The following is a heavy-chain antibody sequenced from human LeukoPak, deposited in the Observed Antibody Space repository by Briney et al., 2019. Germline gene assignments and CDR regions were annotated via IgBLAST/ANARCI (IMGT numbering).Heavy chain of an antibody. CDR2: IKSKTDGGTT. V-gene: IGHV3-15*01. CDR1: GFTFSNAW. CDR3: TTVPLIWFGELFDY. Sequence: GGSLRLSCAASGFTFSNAWMSWVRQAPGKGLEWVGRIKSKTDGGTTDYAAPVKGRFTISRDDSKNTLYLQMNSLKTEDTAVYYCTTVPLIWFGELFDYWGQGTLVTVSS. J-gene: IGHJ4*02. D-gene: IGHD3-10*01.